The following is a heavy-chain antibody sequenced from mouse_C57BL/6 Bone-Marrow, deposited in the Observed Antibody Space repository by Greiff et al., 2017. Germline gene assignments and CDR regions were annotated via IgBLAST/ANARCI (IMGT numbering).Heavy chain of an antibody. CDR2: IYPGDGDT. V-gene: IGHV1-82*01. J-gene: IGHJ4*01. CDR3: ARRGYAMDY. CDR1: GYAFSSSW. Sequence: VQLVESGPELVKPGASVKISCKASGYAFSSSWMNWVKQRPGKGLEWIGRIYPGDGDTNYNGKFKGKATLTADKSSSTAYMQLSSLTSEDSAVYFCARRGYAMDYWGQGTSVTVSS.